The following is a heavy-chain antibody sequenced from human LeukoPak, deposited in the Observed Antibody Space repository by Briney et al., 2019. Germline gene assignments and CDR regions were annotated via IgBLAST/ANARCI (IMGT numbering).Heavy chain of an antibody. D-gene: IGHD6-19*01. CDR1: GGTFSSYA. CDR2: IIPILGIA. V-gene: IGHV1-69*04. Sequence: GASVKVSCKASGGTFSSYAISWVRQAPGQGLEWMGRIIPILGIANYAQKFQGRVTITADKSTSTAYMELSSLRSEDTAVYYCAREVHSSGWCVSWFDPWGQGTLVTVSS. CDR3: AREVHSSGWCVSWFDP. J-gene: IGHJ5*02.